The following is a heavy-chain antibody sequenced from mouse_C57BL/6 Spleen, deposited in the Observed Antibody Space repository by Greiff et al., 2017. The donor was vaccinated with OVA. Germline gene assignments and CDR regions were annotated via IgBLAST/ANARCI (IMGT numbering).Heavy chain of an antibody. CDR3: ARYYDGYFYFDY. D-gene: IGHD2-3*01. CDR1: GYTFTSYG. CDR2: IYPRSGNT. Sequence: VQRVESGAELARPGASVKLSCKASGYTFTSYGISWVKQRTGQGLEWIGEIYPRSGNTYYNEKFKGKATLTADKSSSTAYMELRSLTSEDSAVYFCARYYDGYFYFDYWGQGTTLTVSS. J-gene: IGHJ2*01. V-gene: IGHV1-81*01.